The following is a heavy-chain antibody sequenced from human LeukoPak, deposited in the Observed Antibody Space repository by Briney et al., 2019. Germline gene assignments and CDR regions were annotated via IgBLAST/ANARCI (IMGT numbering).Heavy chain of an antibody. CDR2: IYYSGST. CDR1: GGSISSSSYY. J-gene: IGHJ5*02. V-gene: IGHV4-39*07. Sequence: SETLSLNCTVSGGSISSSSYYWGWIRQPPGKGLEWIGSIYYSGSTYYNPSLKSRVTISVDTSKNQFSLKLTSVTAADTAVYYCASRGGCSSTSCYNWFDPWGQGTLVTVSS. D-gene: IGHD2-2*01. CDR3: ASRGGCSSTSCYNWFDP.